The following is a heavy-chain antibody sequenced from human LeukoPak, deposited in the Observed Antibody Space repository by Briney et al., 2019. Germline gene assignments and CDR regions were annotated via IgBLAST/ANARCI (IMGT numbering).Heavy chain of an antibody. V-gene: IGHV1-46*01. CDR3: ARDYENDWFDP. CDR2: INPNGGNT. Sequence: GASVKVSCKASGYTFTNYYMHWVRQAPGQGLEWMGVINPNGGNTNYAQRFQGRVTMTRDTSTSTVYMELSSLRSEDTAVYYCARDYENDWFDPWSLGTLVTVSS. CDR1: GYTFTNYY. J-gene: IGHJ5*02. D-gene: IGHD3-3*01.